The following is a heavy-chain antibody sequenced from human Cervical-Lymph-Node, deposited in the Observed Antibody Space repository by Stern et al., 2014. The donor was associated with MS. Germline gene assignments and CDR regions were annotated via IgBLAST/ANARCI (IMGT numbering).Heavy chain of an antibody. Sequence: QITLKESGPALVKPTQTLTLTCTFSGFSLTTGGMCVTWIRQPPGKAPEWLGLIDWDGDKYYRTPLRARLTISKDTSKNQLVLTMTNMDPVDTATYYCARIRGTARLIDYWGQGTLVTVSS. CDR3: ARIRGTARLIDY. D-gene: IGHD6-6*01. CDR1: GFSLTTGGMC. CDR2: IDWDGDK. V-gene: IGHV2-70*01. J-gene: IGHJ4*02.